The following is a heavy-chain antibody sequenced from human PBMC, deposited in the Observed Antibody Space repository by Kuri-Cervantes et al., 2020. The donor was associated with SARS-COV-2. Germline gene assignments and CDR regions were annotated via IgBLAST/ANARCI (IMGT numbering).Heavy chain of an antibody. CDR2: IKGGSGTT. Sequence: GESLKISCAASGFTFSSYAMSWVHQAPGKGLEWVSCIKGGSGTTYYAASVKGRFTVSRDKAKNTLYLLMSSLRVEDTAMYYCARDLGVAPDSWGQGTQVTVSS. CDR3: ARDLGVAPDS. J-gene: IGHJ4*02. D-gene: IGHD3-16*01. CDR1: GFTFSSYA. V-gene: IGHV3-23*01.